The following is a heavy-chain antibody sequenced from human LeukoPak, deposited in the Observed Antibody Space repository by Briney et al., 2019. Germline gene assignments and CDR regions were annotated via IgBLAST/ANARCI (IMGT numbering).Heavy chain of an antibody. CDR1: GFIFSHYA. CDR3: VRVGVRAWFDS. Sequence: GGSLRLSCAASGFIFSHYAMNWLRQAPGKGLEWVSAISSSSTYIQYADSVKRRYTISRDHAKNALYLQLDSLRVEDTAVYYCVRVGVRAWFDSWGQGTLVTVSS. D-gene: IGHD3-16*02. V-gene: IGHV3-21*01. CDR2: ISSSSTYI. J-gene: IGHJ5*01.